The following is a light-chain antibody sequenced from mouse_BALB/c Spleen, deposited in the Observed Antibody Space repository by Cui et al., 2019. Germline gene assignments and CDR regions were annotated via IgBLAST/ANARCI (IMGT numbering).Light chain of an antibody. CDR1: TDIDDD. Sequence: ETTVTQSPASLSMAIGEKVIIRCITSTDIDDDMNWYQQKPGEPPKLLISEGNTLRPGVPSRFSSSGYGTDFVFTIENMLSEDVADYYCLQSDNLPYTFGGGTKLEIK. CDR3: LQSDNLPYT. V-gene: IGKV17-121*01. CDR2: EGN. J-gene: IGKJ2*01.